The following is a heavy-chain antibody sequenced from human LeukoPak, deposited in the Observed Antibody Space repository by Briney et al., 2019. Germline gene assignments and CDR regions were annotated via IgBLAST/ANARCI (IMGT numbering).Heavy chain of an antibody. V-gene: IGHV3-66*01. CDR3: ARGRRDIYSSSLLDY. CDR2: IYSGGST. D-gene: IGHD6-13*01. Sequence: PGGSLRLSCAASEFSVGSNYMTWVRQAPGKGLEWVSLIYSGGSTYYADSVKGGFTISRDNSKNTLYLQMNSLRAEDTAVYYCARGRRDIYSSSLLDYWGQGTLVTVSS. J-gene: IGHJ4*02. CDR1: EFSVGSNY.